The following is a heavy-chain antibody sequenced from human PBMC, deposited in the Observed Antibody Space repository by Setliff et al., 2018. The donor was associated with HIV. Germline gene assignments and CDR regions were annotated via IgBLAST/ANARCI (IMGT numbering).Heavy chain of an antibody. Sequence: SCTASGFTFTSYAMHWVRQAPGQRLEWMGWTNAGNGNTKYSQKFQGRVTITRDTSASTAYMELSSLRSEDTAVYYCARGKGSSGYYYYYGMDVWGQGTTVTVSS. CDR3: ARGKGSSGYYYYYGMDV. CDR1: GFTFTSYA. D-gene: IGHD3-10*01. CDR2: TNAGNGNT. V-gene: IGHV1-3*01. J-gene: IGHJ6*02.